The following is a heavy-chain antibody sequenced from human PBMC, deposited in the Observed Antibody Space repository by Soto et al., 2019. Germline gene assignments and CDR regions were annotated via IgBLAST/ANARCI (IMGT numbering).Heavy chain of an antibody. CDR2: ISAYNGNT. J-gene: IGHJ6*02. V-gene: IGHV1-18*01. CDR3: ARMARSQYYYYGMDV. CDR1: GYTFTSYG. Sequence: QVQLVQSGAEVKKPGASVKVSCKASGYTFTSYGISWVRQAPGQGLEWMGWISAYNGNTNYAQKLQGRVTMTTDTSTSTAYRELRSLRSDDTAVYYCARMARSQYYYYGMDVWGQGTTVTVSS.